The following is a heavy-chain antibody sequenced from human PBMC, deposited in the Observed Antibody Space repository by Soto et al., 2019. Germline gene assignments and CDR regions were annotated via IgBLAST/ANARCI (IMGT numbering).Heavy chain of an antibody. CDR3: ARDWLGIDY. CDR1: GYTFTSYG. J-gene: IGHJ4*02. D-gene: IGHD3-10*01. CDR2: SNTYNVNT. Sequence: QVQLVQSGAEVKKPGASVQVSCKVSGYTFTSYGISWGRKAPGQGLERMGWSNTYNVNTNYAQNLQGRVTMTTDTSASTAYMELRSLRADDWPVYYDARDWLGIDYWGQGTLVTVSS. V-gene: IGHV1-18*01.